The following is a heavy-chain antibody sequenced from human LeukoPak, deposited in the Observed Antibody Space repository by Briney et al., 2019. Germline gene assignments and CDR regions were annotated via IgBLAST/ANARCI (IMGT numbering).Heavy chain of an antibody. V-gene: IGHV1-2*04. J-gene: IGHJ5*02. D-gene: IGHD1-26*01. Sequence: ASVKVSCKASGYTFTGYYMHWVRQAPGQGLEWMGWINPNSGGTNYAQKFQGWVTMTTDTSTSTAYMELRSLRSDDTAVYYCARDGTELGYNWFDPWGQGTLVTVSS. CDR3: ARDGTELGYNWFDP. CDR2: INPNSGGT. CDR1: GYTFTGYY.